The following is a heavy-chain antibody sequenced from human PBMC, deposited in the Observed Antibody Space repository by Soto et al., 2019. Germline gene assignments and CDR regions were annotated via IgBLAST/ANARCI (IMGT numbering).Heavy chain of an antibody. J-gene: IGHJ4*02. CDR3: ANLPLYGSGFDC. CDR1: GFTFDDYA. CDR2: ISWNGASI. D-gene: IGHD3-10*01. Sequence: EVQLVESGGGLVQPGRSLRLSCAASGFTFDDYAIHWVRQPPGRGLEWVAGISWNGASIGYADSVKGRFTISRDNAKNSLHLQMNSLRSEDTALYYCANLPLYGSGFDCWGQGTLVTVSS. V-gene: IGHV3-9*01.